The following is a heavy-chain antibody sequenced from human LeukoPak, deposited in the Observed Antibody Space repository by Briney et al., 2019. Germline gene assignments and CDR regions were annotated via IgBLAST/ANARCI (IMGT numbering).Heavy chain of an antibody. CDR3: ARDIVVVPAEKDAFDI. J-gene: IGHJ3*02. D-gene: IGHD2-2*01. V-gene: IGHV3-66*01. Sequence: GGSLRLSCTASGFSFSTYSMNWVRQAPGKGLEWVSIIYAGGSTYYADSVKGRFTTSRDNSKNTLFLLMNSLRAEDTAVYYCARDIVVVPAEKDAFDIWGQGTMVTVSS. CDR1: GFSFSTYS. CDR2: IYAGGST.